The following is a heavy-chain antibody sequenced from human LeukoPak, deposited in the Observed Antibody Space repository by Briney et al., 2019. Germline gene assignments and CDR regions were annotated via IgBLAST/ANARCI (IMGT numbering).Heavy chain of an antibody. Sequence: GGSLRLSCAASGFTFSSYSMNWVRQAPGKGLEWVSSISSSSCYIYYVDSVKGRFTISRDNAKNSLYLQMNSLRAEDTAVYYCARAKGRAAPGYWGQGTLVTVSS. D-gene: IGHD6-13*01. CDR2: ISSSSCYI. CDR3: ARAKGRAAPGY. CDR1: GFTFSSYS. V-gene: IGHV3-21*01. J-gene: IGHJ4*02.